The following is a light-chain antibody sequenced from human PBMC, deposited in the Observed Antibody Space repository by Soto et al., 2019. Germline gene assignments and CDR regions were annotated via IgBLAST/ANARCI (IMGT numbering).Light chain of an antibody. CDR2: EVS. CDR1: SSDVGGYNY. Sequence: SVLTPPAPVSGSPGQSITISCTGTSSDVGGYNYVSWYQQHPGKAPKLMIYEVSNRPSGVSNRFSGSKSGNTASLTISGLQAVVYADYYCSSYTSISTYVSRTVTKVTDL. CDR3: SSYTSISTYV. J-gene: IGLJ1*01. V-gene: IGLV2-14*01.